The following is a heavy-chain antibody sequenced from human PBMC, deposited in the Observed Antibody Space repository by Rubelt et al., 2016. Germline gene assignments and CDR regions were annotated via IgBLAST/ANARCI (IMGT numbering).Heavy chain of an antibody. CDR1: GGTFRSYA. CDR3: ARRQQLGPFDY. D-gene: IGHD6-13*01. J-gene: IGHJ4*02. Sequence: QVQLVQSGAEVKKPGSSVMVSCKASGGTFRSYAISWVRQAPGQGLEWMGGIIPIFGTATYAQKFQGRVTIIADESTSTSYMGLRSLRCEDTAVYYCARRQQLGPFDYWGQGTLVTVSS. CDR2: IIPIFGTA. V-gene: IGHV1-69*01.